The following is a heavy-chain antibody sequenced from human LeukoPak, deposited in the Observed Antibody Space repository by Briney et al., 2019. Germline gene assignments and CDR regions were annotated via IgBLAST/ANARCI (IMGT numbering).Heavy chain of an antibody. J-gene: IGHJ5*02. CDR1: GGSINSGTYY. D-gene: IGHD3-16*01. CDR3: ARFTPQGYGWGGYNRFDP. V-gene: IGHV4-61*02. CDR2: ISTSGST. Sequence: SETLSLTCTVSGGSINSGTYYWSWIRQPAGKGLEWIGRISTSGSTNYNPSLKCRVTISVDTSKNQFSLNLTSVTAADTAVYYCARFTPQGYGWGGYNRFDPWGQGTPVTVSS.